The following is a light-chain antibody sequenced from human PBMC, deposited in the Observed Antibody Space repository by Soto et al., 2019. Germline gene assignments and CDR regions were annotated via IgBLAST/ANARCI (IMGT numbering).Light chain of an antibody. CDR1: QTISGW. CDR2: DAL. Sequence: DIQMTQSPSTLSASVGDRVTITCRASQTISGWLAWYQQKPGKAPKLLIFDALSLESGVPSRFSGRGSGTEFTLTISSLQTDDFATYYCQQYSSYIGSFGQGTKVEIK. CDR3: QQYSSYIGS. V-gene: IGKV1-5*01. J-gene: IGKJ1*01.